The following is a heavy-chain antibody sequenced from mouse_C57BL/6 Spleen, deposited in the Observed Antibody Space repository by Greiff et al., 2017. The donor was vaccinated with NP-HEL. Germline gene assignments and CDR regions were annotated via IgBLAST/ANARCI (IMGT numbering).Heavy chain of an antibody. Sequence: EVQRVESGGGLVQPKGSLKLSCAASGFTFNTYAMHWVRQAPGKGLEWVARIRSKSSNYATYYADSVKDRFTISRDDSQSMLYLQMNNLKTEDTAMYYCVRDGSDYYGSSYRWYFDVWGTGTTVTVSS. CDR3: VRDGSDYYGSSYRWYFDV. J-gene: IGHJ1*03. D-gene: IGHD1-1*01. CDR2: IRSKSSNYAT. V-gene: IGHV10-3*01. CDR1: GFTFNTYA.